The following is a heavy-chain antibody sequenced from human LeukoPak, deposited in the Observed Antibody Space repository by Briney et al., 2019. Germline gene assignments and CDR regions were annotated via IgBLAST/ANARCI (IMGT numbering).Heavy chain of an antibody. CDR2: ITTSGSTM. CDR3: AGDRKQTSSGGSYKGFEY. J-gene: IGHJ4*02. D-gene: IGHD3-10*01. Sequence: GGSLRLSCAASGFSFSSYEMSWVRQAPGKGLEWISYITTSGSTMYYAASVKGRFTISRDNAKHSSYLQMNSLRAEDTADYYFAGDRKQTSSGGSYKGFEYWGQGTLVTVSS. CDR1: GFSFSSYE. V-gene: IGHV3-48*03.